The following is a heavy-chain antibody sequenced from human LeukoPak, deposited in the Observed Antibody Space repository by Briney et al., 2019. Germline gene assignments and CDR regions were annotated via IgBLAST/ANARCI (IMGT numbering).Heavy chain of an antibody. D-gene: IGHD3-9*01. V-gene: IGHV3-33*08. Sequence: GGSLRLSCAASGFAFSTYAMHWVRQAPGKGLEWVAVIWYEGSNKHYADSVRGRFTISRDNSKNILYLQMNSLRVEDTAVYFCARGEYDILTGYIDHWGHGTLVTVSS. CDR3: ARGEYDILTGYIDH. CDR1: GFAFSTYA. CDR2: IWYEGSNK. J-gene: IGHJ4*01.